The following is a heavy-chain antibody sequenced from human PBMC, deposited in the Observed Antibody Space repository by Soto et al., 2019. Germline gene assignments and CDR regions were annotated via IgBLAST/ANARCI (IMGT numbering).Heavy chain of an antibody. J-gene: IGHJ4*02. Sequence: QVQLQESGPGLVKPSQTLSLTCTVSGGSISSGGYYWSWIRQHPGKGLEWIGYIYYSGSTYYNPSLKSRVTISVDTSKNQFSLKLSSVTAADTAVYYCARASITMVRGVSLFDYWGQGTLVTVSS. V-gene: IGHV4-31*03. CDR1: GGSISSGGYY. D-gene: IGHD3-10*01. CDR3: ARASITMVRGVSLFDY. CDR2: IYYSGST.